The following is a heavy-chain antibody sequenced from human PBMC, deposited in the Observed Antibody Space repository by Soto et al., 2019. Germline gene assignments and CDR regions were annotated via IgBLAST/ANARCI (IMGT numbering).Heavy chain of an antibody. D-gene: IGHD3-22*01. CDR1: GFSISSDW. Sequence: VQLVESGGGLVRPGGSLRLSCAASGFSISSDWMHWVRQAPGKGLVWLSRIKSDGSDISYADSVKGRITISRDNARNMLFLQMNSLRAEDTATYYCTRGAYYYDSSGWGQGTLVTVSS. J-gene: IGHJ4*02. CDR3: TRGAYYYDSSG. V-gene: IGHV3-74*01. CDR2: IKSDGSDI.